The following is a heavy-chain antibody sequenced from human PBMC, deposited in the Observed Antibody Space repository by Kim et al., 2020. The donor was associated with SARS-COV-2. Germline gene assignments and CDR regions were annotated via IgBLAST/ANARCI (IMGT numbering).Heavy chain of an antibody. Sequence: SVKVSCKASGGTFSSYAISWVRQAPGQGLEWMGGIIPIFGTANYAQKFQGRVTITADESTSTAYMELSSLRSEYTAVYYCASTIEMATKAYYYYGMDVWGQGTTVTVSS. V-gene: IGHV1-69*13. J-gene: IGHJ6*02. CDR3: ASTIEMATKAYYYYGMDV. D-gene: IGHD5-12*01. CDR2: IIPIFGTA. CDR1: GGTFSSYA.